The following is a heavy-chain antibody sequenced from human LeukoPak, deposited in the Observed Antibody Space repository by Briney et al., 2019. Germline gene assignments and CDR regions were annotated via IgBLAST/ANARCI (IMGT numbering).Heavy chain of an antibody. CDR2: INPNSGGT. J-gene: IGHJ6*03. D-gene: IGHD3-10*01. CDR3: ARGHYYGSGSYYPYYYYYYMDV. V-gene: IGHV1-2*02. CDR1: GYTFTGYY. Sequence: ASVKVSCKASGYTFTGYYMHWVRQAPGQGLEWMGWINPNSGGTNYAQKFQGRVTMTRDTSISTAYMELSRLRSDDTAVYYCARGHYYGSGSYYPYYYYYYMDVWGKGTTVTVSS.